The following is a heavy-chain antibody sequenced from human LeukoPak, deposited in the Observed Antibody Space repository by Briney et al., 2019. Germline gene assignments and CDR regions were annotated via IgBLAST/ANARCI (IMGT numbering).Heavy chain of an antibody. CDR3: AKAAAAPGFDF. Sequence: GGSLRLSCAASGFTSSSYALNWVRQAPGKGLEWVATVSGSGDRMYHADSVKGRFTISRDNSKNTIYLQMNSLRTEDTALYYCAKAAAAPGFDFWGQGTLVTVSS. J-gene: IGHJ4*02. CDR1: GFTSSSYA. V-gene: IGHV3-23*01. CDR2: VSGSGDRM. D-gene: IGHD6-13*01.